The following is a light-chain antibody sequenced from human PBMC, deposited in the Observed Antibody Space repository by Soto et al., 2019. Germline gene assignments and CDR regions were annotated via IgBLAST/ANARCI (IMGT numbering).Light chain of an antibody. Sequence: AIRMTQSPSSLSASTGDRVTITCRASQDISSYLAWYQQKPGKAPNLLIYAASSLQSGVPSRFSGSGSGTDFTLPISCLQYEDFATYYCHQYYDYSYTFGQGTKLEIK. CDR3: HQYYDYSYT. V-gene: IGKV1-8*01. CDR2: AAS. J-gene: IGKJ2*01. CDR1: QDISSY.